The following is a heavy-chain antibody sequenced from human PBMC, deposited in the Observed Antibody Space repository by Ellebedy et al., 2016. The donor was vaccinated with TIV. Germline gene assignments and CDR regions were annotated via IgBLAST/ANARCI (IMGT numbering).Heavy chain of an antibody. CDR1: GASINSSSYY. V-gene: IGHV4-39*07. CDR2: IYYNGYT. D-gene: IGHD1-1*01. CDR3: ARVLRGGRSGDYFDS. J-gene: IGHJ4*02. Sequence: MPSETLSLTCTVSGASINSSSYYWNWIRQPPGKGLEWVGTIYYNGYTYYSPSLKSRVTMSVDTSKNQFSLNLSSVTAADTAVYYCARVLRGGRSGDYFDSWGQGTLVTVSS.